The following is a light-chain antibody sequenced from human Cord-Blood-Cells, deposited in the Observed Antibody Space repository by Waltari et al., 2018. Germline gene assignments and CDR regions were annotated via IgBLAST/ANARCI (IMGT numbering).Light chain of an antibody. Sequence: EIQMNQSPSTLSSSVGERVTIPCRASQRISSWLAWYQQKPGKAPKLLIYKASILESGVPSRFSGSGSGTEFTLTISSLQPDDFATYDCQQYNSYSFGGGTKVEIK. CDR1: QRISSW. CDR2: KAS. J-gene: IGKJ4*01. CDR3: QQYNSYS. V-gene: IGKV1-5*03.